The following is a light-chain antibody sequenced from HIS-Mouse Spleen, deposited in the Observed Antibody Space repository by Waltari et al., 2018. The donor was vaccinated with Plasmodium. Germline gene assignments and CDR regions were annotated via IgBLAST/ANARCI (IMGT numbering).Light chain of an antibody. CDR2: QDS. Sequence: SYELTQPPSVSVSPGQTASVTCSGAKLGDQYACWYQQKPGQSPVLVIYQDSKRPSGIPGRFSGSNSGNTATLTISGTQAMDEADYYCQAWDSSTAVVFGGGTKLTVL. CDR1: KLGDQY. V-gene: IGLV3-1*01. CDR3: QAWDSSTAVV. J-gene: IGLJ2*01.